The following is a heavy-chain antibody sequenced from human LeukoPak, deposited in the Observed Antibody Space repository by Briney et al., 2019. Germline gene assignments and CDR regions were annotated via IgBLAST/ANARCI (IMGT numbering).Heavy chain of an antibody. CDR3: SRGGLERAYYYYYYMDV. V-gene: IGHV4-34*01. Sequence: SETLSLTCAVYGGSFSGYYWSWIRQPPGKGLEWIGEINHSGSTNNNPSLKSRVTISVDTSKNQFSLKLSSVTAADTAVYYCSRGGLERAYYYYYYMDVWGKGTTVTVSS. CDR1: GGSFSGYY. J-gene: IGHJ6*03. CDR2: INHSGST. D-gene: IGHD1-1*01.